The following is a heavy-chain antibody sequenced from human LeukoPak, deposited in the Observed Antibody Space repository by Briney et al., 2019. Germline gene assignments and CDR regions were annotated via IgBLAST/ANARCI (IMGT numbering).Heavy chain of an antibody. Sequence: PSETLSLTCTVFGGSISSHYWSWIRQPPGKGLEWIGYIYYSGSTNYNPSLKSRVTISVDTSKNQFSLKLSSVTAADTAVYYCARSYINWFDPWGQGTLVTVSS. D-gene: IGHD2-15*01. J-gene: IGHJ5*02. CDR2: IYYSGST. V-gene: IGHV4-59*11. CDR3: ARSYINWFDP. CDR1: GGSISSHY.